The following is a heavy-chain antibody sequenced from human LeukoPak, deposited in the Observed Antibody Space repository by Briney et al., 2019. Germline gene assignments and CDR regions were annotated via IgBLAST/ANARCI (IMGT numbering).Heavy chain of an antibody. V-gene: IGHV3-23*01. CDR2: IDDSGVIR. D-gene: IGHD3-22*01. CDR1: GFTFKTHA. Sequence: PGGSLRLSCAASGFTFKTHAMSWVRQAPGKGLEWVSRIDDSGVIRSYADSVKGRFTIPRDNSKMTLTLQMNSLRAEDTAVYYCAKRLKRNYYYHYAMDVWGQGTTVTVSS. CDR3: AKRLKRNYYYHYAMDV. J-gene: IGHJ6*02.